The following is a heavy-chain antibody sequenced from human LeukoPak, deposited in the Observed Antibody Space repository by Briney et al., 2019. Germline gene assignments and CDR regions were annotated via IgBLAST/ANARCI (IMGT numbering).Heavy chain of an antibody. CDR2: IYTSGST. D-gene: IGHD6-19*01. Sequence: SETLSLTCTVSGGSISSYYWSGIRHPAGRGLECIGRIYTSGSTNYNPSLQSRVTMSIDTYNNQFSLKLSSVTAADTDVYYCARGPGIAVADLDYWGQGTLVTVSS. V-gene: IGHV4-4*07. J-gene: IGHJ4*02. CDR1: GGSISSYY. CDR3: ARGPGIAVADLDY.